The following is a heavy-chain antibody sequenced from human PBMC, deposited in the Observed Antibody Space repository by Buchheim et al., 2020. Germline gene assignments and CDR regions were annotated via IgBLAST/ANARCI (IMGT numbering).Heavy chain of an antibody. CDR3: ARGGRLHDLPNKPWDV. Sequence: QVQLVQSGAEVKPPGASVTLSCVTSGYSFSNYYIHWVRQAPGHGLQWMGIVNPTSGDTSPAEKFQARITMRRVTSTSTVYLEVTSLTSEDTAVYYCARGGRLHDLPNKPWDVWGQGT. V-gene: IGHV1-46*01. J-gene: IGHJ6*02. D-gene: IGHD3/OR15-3a*01. CDR1: GYSFSNYY. CDR2: VNPTSGDT.